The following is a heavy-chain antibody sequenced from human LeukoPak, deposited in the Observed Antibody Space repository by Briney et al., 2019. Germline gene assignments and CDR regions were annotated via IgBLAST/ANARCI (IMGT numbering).Heavy chain of an antibody. Sequence: GESLKISCKGSGYSINNYWIGWVRRMPGKGLEWMGIIYPADSDIRYSPSFQGQVTISADKSISTAYLQWSSLKASDTAMYYCARQEYCSGGSCYTWFDPWGQGTLVTVSS. CDR3: ARQEYCSGGSCYTWFDP. CDR1: GYSINNYW. V-gene: IGHV5-51*01. CDR2: IYPADSDI. J-gene: IGHJ5*02. D-gene: IGHD2-15*01.